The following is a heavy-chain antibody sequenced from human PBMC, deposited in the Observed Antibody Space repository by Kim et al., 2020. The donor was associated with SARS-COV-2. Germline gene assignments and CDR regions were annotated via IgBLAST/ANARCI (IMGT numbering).Heavy chain of an antibody. V-gene: IGHV4-39*01. CDR3: ARTPDYGDYECAFDI. D-gene: IGHD4-17*01. CDR1: GGSISSSSYY. CDR2: IYYSGST. J-gene: IGHJ3*02. Sequence: SETLSLTCTVPGGSISSSSYYWGWIRQPPGKGLEWIGSIYYSGSTYYNPSLKSRVTISVDTSKNQFSLKLSSVTAADTAVYYCARTPDYGDYECAFDIWGQGTMVTVSS.